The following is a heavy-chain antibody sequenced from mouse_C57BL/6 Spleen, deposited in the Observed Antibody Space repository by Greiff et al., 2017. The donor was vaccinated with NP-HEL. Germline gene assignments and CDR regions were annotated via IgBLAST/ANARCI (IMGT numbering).Heavy chain of an antibody. CDR2: IDPANGNT. V-gene: IGHV14-3*01. D-gene: IGHD1-1*01. Sequence: VQRVESVAELVRPGASVKLSCTASGFNIKNTYMHWVKQRPEQGLEWIGRIDPANGNTKYAPKFQGKATITADTSSNTAYLQLSSLTSEDTAIYYCARSHGSSYYYAMDYWGQGTSVTVSS. J-gene: IGHJ4*01. CDR1: GFNIKNTY. CDR3: ARSHGSSYYYAMDY.